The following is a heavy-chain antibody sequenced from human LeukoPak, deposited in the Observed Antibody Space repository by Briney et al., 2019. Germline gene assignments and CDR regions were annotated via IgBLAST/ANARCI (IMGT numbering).Heavy chain of an antibody. CDR3: ARGTKSSSSSI. CDR2: IYYSGST. D-gene: IGHD6-6*01. V-gene: IGHV4-59*08. CDR1: GGSISSYY. J-gene: IGHJ4*02. Sequence: SETLSLTCTVSGGSISSYYWSWIRQPPGKGLEWIGYIYYSGSTNNNPSLKSRVTISVDTSKNQFSLKLSSVTAADTAVYYCARGTKSSSSSIWGQGTLVTVSS.